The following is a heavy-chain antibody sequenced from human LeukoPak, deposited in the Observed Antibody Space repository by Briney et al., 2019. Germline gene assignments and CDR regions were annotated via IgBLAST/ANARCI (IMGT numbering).Heavy chain of an antibody. CDR2: SSPTGDIT. J-gene: IGHJ4*02. V-gene: IGHV4-34*01. Sequence: SETLSLTCAVYGGSFSGNYWALIRQTPGRGLEWIGESSPTGDITGYNPSLKGRATISVDSSKNQFSLRLTSVTAADTGVYYCARVPDFIARPCDSWGPGTLVTVSS. D-gene: IGHD2-21*01. CDR3: ARVPDFIARPCDS. CDR1: GGSFSGNY.